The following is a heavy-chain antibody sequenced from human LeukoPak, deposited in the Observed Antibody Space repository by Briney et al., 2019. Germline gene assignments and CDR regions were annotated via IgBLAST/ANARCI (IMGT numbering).Heavy chain of an antibody. CDR2: IYSGGSA. Sequence: GGTLRLSCAASGFTFSSHGMNWVRQAPGKGLEWVSVIYSGGSAYYADSVKGRFTISRDNSKNTLYLQMNSLRAEDTAVYYCAKLWNEVGTTIYRGQGTLVTVSS. J-gene: IGHJ4*02. CDR3: AKLWNEVGTTIY. V-gene: IGHV3-53*01. CDR1: GFTFSSHG. D-gene: IGHD1-26*01.